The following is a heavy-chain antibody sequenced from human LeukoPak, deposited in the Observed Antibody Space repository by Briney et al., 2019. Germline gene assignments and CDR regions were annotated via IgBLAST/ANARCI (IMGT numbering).Heavy chain of an antibody. Sequence: ASVKVSCKASGYTFTSYGISWVRQAPGQGLEWMGWISAYNGNTNYAQKLQGRVTMTTDTSTSTAYMELRSLRSDDTAVYFCARDPEGYDSFDPWGQGTLVTVSS. CDR1: GYTFTSYG. D-gene: IGHD3-3*01. J-gene: IGHJ5*02. CDR3: ARDPEGYDSFDP. CDR2: ISAYNGNT. V-gene: IGHV1-18*01.